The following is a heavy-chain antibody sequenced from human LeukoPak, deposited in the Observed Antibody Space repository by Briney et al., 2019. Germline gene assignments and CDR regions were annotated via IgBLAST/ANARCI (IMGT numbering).Heavy chain of an antibody. J-gene: IGHJ4*02. V-gene: IGHV3-30-3*01. D-gene: IGHD4-17*01. Sequence: PGGSLRLSCAASGLSFSSYAMHWVRQAPGKGLEWVAVISYDGTEKYYGDSVKGRFTISRDNSKNTLYLQMNSLGAEDTALYYCARDGHGVPLDYWGQGTLVTVSP. CDR2: ISYDGTEK. CDR3: ARDGHGVPLDY. CDR1: GLSFSSYA.